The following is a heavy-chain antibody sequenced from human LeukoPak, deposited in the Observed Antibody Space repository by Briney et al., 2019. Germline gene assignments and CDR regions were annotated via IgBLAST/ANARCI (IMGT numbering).Heavy chain of an antibody. CDR1: GYTFTGYY. Sequence: ASVKVSCKASGYTFTGYYMHWVRQAPGQGLEWMGWINPNSGGTNYAQKFQGRVTMTRDTSISTAYMELSSLRSGDTAVYYCARDGGLYCSGGSCYGGLDYYYYMDVWGKGTTVTVPS. D-gene: IGHD2-15*01. J-gene: IGHJ6*03. V-gene: IGHV1-2*02. CDR2: INPNSGGT. CDR3: ARDGGLYCSGGSCYGGLDYYYYMDV.